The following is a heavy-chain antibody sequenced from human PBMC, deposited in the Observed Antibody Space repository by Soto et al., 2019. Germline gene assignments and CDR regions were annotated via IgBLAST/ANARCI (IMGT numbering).Heavy chain of an antibody. CDR3: AAVRGHVGSLSFDY. V-gene: IGHV1-69-2*01. J-gene: IGHJ4*02. D-gene: IGHD1-26*01. CDR1: GNTFTDLH. CDR2: VEIENDER. Sequence: EVLLQQSGAEARKPGTAVKISCKVSGNTFTDLHMHWVKQAPGKGLEWVGLVEIENDERLYAEKFRGRLNINADTSRQISYMELTSLTSDDTAMYFCAAVRGHVGSLSFDYWGQGTLVTVSA.